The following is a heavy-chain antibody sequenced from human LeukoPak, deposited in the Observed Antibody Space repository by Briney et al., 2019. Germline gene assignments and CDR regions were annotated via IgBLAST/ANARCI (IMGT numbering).Heavy chain of an antibody. Sequence: ASVKVSCKASGYIFTNYYMHWVRQAPGQGLEWIGIINPSGDSTSYAQKFQGRVTMTIDTSTTTAYMELRGLTSDDTAVYYCARDSVAVGAPGIYWGQGTLVTVSS. V-gene: IGHV1-46*01. D-gene: IGHD2-2*01. CDR2: INPSGDST. J-gene: IGHJ4*02. CDR3: ARDSVAVGAPGIY. CDR1: GYIFTNYY.